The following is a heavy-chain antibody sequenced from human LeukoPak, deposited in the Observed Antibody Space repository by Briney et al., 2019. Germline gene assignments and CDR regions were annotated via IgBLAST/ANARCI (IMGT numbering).Heavy chain of an antibody. CDR2: ISSGGTTI. Sequence: GGSLRLSCTASGFPFSDFYMAWIRQPPGKGLESIAYISSGGTTISYADSVRGRFTISRDNAENVLYLQMNSLRAEDTAVYYCAREGNSGSDYGMDVWGQGTTVTVSS. CDR1: GFPFSDFY. J-gene: IGHJ6*02. D-gene: IGHD1-26*01. CDR3: AREGNSGSDYGMDV. V-gene: IGHV3-11*04.